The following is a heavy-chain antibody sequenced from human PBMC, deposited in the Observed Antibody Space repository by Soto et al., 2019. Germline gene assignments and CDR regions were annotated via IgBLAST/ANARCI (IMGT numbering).Heavy chain of an antibody. CDR2: ISAYNGNT. J-gene: IGHJ3*01. D-gene: IGHD2-15*01. CDR3: ARLDIVVVVAATPGPGVNLEF. CDR1: GYTFTSCG. Sequence: ASVKVSCKASGYTFTSCGIRWARQAHGQGLEWMGWISAYNGNTNYAQKLQGRVTMTTDTSTSTAYMELRSLRSDDTAVYYCARLDIVVVVAATPGPGVNLEFWGQGTMVTVSS. V-gene: IGHV1-18*01.